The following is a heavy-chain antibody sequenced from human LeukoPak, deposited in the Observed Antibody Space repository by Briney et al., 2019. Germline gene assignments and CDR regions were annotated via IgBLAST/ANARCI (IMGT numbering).Heavy chain of an antibody. D-gene: IGHD6-13*01. CDR1: GYSISSGYY. CDR3: ARRQLGEDFDY. J-gene: IGHJ4*02. CDR2: IYHSGST. V-gene: IGHV4-38-2*02. Sequence: SSETLSLTCTVSGYSISSGYYWGWIRQPPGKGLEWIGSIYHSGSTNYNPSLKSRVTMSVDTSKNQFSLKLSSVTAADTAVYYCARRQLGEDFDYWGQGTLVTVSS.